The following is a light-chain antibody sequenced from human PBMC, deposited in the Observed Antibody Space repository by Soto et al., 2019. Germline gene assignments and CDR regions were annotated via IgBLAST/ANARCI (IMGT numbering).Light chain of an antibody. CDR1: QSISSW. J-gene: IGKJ5*01. CDR2: KAS. CDR3: QQFHNWPPIT. Sequence: DIQMTQSPSTLSASVGDRVTITCRASQSISSWLAWYQQKPGKAPKLLIYKASSLESGVPSRFSGSGSGTEFTLTISSLQSEDFAVYYCQQFHNWPPITFGQGTRQEIK. V-gene: IGKV1-5*03.